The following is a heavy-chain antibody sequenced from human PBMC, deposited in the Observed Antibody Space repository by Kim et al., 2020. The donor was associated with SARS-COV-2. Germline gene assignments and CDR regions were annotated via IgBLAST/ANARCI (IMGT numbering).Heavy chain of an antibody. Sequence: ASVKVSCKASGYTFTSYDINWVRQATGQGLEWMGWMNPNSGNTGYAQKFQGRVTMTRNTSISTAYMELSSLRSEDTAVYYCARRLHPRFVGTYCSGGSCYSEYYFDYWGQGTLVTVSS. CDR2: MNPNSGNT. CDR1: GYTFTSYD. J-gene: IGHJ4*02. D-gene: IGHD2-15*01. CDR3: ARRLHPRFVGTYCSGGSCYSEYYFDY. V-gene: IGHV1-8*01.